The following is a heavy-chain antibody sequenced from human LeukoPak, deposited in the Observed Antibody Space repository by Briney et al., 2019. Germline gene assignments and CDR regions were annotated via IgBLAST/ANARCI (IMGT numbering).Heavy chain of an antibody. CDR3: ATERSGNHRWFDP. CDR2: IYYNGNT. CDR1: GVSINNYY. V-gene: IGHV4-59*01. Sequence: SETLSLTCTLSGVSINNYYWSWIRQPPGKGLEWIGYIYYNGNTNYNPSLKSRVTISVDTSKNQFSLKLSSVTAADTAVYYCATERSGNHRWFDPWGQGTLVTVSS. D-gene: IGHD1-14*01. J-gene: IGHJ5*01.